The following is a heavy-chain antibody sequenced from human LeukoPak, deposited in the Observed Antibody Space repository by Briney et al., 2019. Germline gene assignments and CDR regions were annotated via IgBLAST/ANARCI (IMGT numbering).Heavy chain of an antibody. CDR2: ISAYNGNT. CDR3: ARRKIVGATEEDY. D-gene: IGHD1-26*01. J-gene: IGHJ4*02. Sequence: WRGWISAYNGNTNYAQKLQGRVTMTTDTSTSTAYMELRSLRSDDTAVYYCARRKIVGATEEDYWGQGTLVTVSS. V-gene: IGHV1-18*01.